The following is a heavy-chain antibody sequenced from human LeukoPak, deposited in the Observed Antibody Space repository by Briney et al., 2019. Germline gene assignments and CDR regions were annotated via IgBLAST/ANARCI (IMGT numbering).Heavy chain of an antibody. V-gene: IGHV1-2*02. D-gene: IGHD5-18*01. CDR3: ARLVGGIQPRGMDV. Sequence: ASVKASCKASGYTFTGYYMHWVRQAPGQGLEWMGWINPNSGGTNYAQKFQGRVTMTRDTSISTAYMELSRLRSDDTAVYYCARLVGGIQPRGMDVWGQGTTVTVSS. CDR1: GYTFTGYY. J-gene: IGHJ6*02. CDR2: INPNSGGT.